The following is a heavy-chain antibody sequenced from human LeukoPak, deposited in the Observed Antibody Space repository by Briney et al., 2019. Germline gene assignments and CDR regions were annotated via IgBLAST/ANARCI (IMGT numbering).Heavy chain of an antibody. CDR1: GYTFTSYD. CDR2: MNPNSGNT. J-gene: IGHJ6*02. CDR3: ARRKITMVRGVPSTYYYGMDV. V-gene: IGHV1-8*01. D-gene: IGHD3-10*01. Sequence: ASVKVSCKASGYTFTSYDINWVRQATGQGLEWMGWMNPNSGNTGYAQKFQGRVTMTRNTSISTAHMELSSLRSEDTAVYYCARRKITMVRGVPSTYYYGMDVWGQGTTVTVSS.